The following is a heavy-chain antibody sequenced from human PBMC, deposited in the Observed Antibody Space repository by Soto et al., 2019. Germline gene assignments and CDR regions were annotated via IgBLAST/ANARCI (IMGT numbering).Heavy chain of an antibody. V-gene: IGHV1-18*01. Sequence: QVHLVQAGAEVKKPGASVKVSCKASGYTFTSYGITWVRQAPGQGLEWMGWIGAHNGNTDYAQNLQGRVIVTRETSTSTAYMELRSLISDDTAVYYCARGRYGDYWGQGALVTVSS. CDR3: ARGRYGDY. D-gene: IGHD1-1*01. CDR1: GYTFTSYG. CDR2: IGAHNGNT. J-gene: IGHJ4*02.